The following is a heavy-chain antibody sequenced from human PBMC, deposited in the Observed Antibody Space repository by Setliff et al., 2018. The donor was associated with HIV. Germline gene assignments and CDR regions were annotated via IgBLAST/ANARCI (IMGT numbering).Heavy chain of an antibody. V-gene: IGHV3-7*01. Sequence: GGSLRLSCAASGFTVSAYAMSWVRQAPGKWLEWVANIKEDGSETYYLDSVEGRFTISRDNAKNSLYLQMNSLRAEDTAVYYCARDRIESALNFWGQGTLVTVSS. CDR1: GFTVSAYA. CDR3: ARDRIESALNF. CDR2: IKEDGSET. D-gene: IGHD3-3*02. J-gene: IGHJ4*02.